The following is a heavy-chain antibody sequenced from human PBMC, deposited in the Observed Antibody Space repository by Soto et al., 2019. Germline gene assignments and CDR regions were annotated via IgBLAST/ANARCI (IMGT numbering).Heavy chain of an antibody. CDR2: IIPIFGTA. J-gene: IGHJ4*02. CDR3: ARLFSSRNHGYSYGAVDY. CDR1: GGTFSSYA. V-gene: IGHV1-69*13. D-gene: IGHD5-18*01. Sequence: SVKVSCKASGGTFSSYAISWVRQAPGQGLEWMGGIIPIFGTANYAQKFQGRVTITAGESTSTAYMELSSLRSEDTAVYYCARLFSSRNHGYSYGAVDYWGQGTLVTVSS.